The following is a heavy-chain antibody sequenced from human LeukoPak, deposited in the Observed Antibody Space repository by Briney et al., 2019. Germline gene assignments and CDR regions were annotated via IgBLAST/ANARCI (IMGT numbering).Heavy chain of an antibody. D-gene: IGHD6-13*01. CDR3: AKSGTRSSWSPRVKTYLDY. Sequence: GGSLRLSCSASGFSFSSYGMHSVRQAPGKGLEWVAFIRYDGSNKYYADSVKGRFTISRDNSKNTLYLQMNSLRAEDTAVYYCAKSGTRSSWSPRVKTYLDYWGQGTLVTVSS. CDR2: IRYDGSNK. V-gene: IGHV3-30*02. J-gene: IGHJ4*02. CDR1: GFSFSSYG.